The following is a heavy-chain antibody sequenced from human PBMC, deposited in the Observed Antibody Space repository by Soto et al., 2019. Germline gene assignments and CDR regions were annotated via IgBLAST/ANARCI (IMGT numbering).Heavy chain of an antibody. Sequence: GGSLRLSCAASGFTFSSYWMHWVRQAPGKGLVWVSRINSDGSSTSYADSVKGRFTISRDNAKNTLYLQMNSLRAEDTAVYYCARVKYGSGSYYYYYYGMDVWGQGTTVTVSS. V-gene: IGHV3-74*01. CDR1: GFTFSSYW. J-gene: IGHJ6*02. D-gene: IGHD3-10*01. CDR2: INSDGSST. CDR3: ARVKYGSGSYYYYYYGMDV.